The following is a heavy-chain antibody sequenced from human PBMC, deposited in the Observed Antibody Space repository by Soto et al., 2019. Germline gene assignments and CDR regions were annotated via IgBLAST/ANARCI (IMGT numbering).Heavy chain of an antibody. Sequence: TLSLTCTFSGDSLTNRTYYWTWITQPPVQGPEWIPYIYRSGRTNYNPSLKSRISMSADTSENQFSLKSSSVAAADTAVYFCAREDRPGISYFDLWGQGTLVT. CDR1: GDSLTNRTYY. V-gene: IGHV4-31*03. J-gene: IGHJ4*02. CDR2: IYRSGRT. CDR3: AREDRPGISYFDL. D-gene: IGHD2-2*01.